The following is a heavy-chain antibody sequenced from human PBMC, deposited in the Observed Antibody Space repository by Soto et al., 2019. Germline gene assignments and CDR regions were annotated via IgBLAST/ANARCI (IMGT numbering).Heavy chain of an antibody. J-gene: IGHJ4*02. D-gene: IGHD6-19*01. V-gene: IGHV3-23*01. CDR1: GFTFSAYL. CDR2: ISGTDGTT. Sequence: DVQLLESGGGLVQPGGSLRLSCEASGFTFSAYLMTWVRQAPGKGLEWVSSISGTDGTTYYADSVKGRFSISRDNSKNTLYLQMNSLRSEDTAVYYCAREVEYTSAFGISSSFDYWGQGTLVTVSS. CDR3: AREVEYTSAFGISSSFDY.